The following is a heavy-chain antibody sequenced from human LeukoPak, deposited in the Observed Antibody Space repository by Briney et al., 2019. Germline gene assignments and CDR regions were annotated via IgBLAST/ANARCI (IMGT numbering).Heavy chain of an antibody. D-gene: IGHD2-15*01. CDR3: ARSHRVAAATGWFDP. CDR2: IIPIFGTA. V-gene: IGHV1-69*05. Sequence: GASVKVSCKASGGTFSSYAISWVRQAPGQGLEWMGGIIPIFGTANYAQKFQGRVTIATDESTSTAYMELSSLSSEDTAVYYCARSHRVAAATGWFDPWGQGTLVTVSS. J-gene: IGHJ5*02. CDR1: GGTFSSYA.